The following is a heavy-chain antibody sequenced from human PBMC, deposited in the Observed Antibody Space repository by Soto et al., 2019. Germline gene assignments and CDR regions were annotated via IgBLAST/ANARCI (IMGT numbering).Heavy chain of an antibody. V-gene: IGHV1-18*04. J-gene: IGHJ6*02. CDR2: ISPYNGTT. D-gene: IGHD1-1*01. CDR1: GYTFTTYG. Sequence: QVQLVQSGGEVRKPGASVKASCKASGYTFTTYGISWVRQAPGQGLEWMGWISPYNGTTKYAEKFQGEMTMTTDTATSTAYMDLRSLRSDDTAVYYCARDGERDTGLNFYYYLHGMDAWGQGTRVTVSS. CDR3: ARDGERDTGLNFYYYLHGMDA.